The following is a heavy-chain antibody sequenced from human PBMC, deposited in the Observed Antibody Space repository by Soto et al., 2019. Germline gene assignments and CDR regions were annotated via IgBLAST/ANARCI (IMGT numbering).Heavy chain of an antibody. CDR1: GFTFSSYG. Sequence: QVQLVESGGGVVQPGRSLRLSCAASGFTFSSYGMHWVRQAPGKGLEWVAVIWYDGSNKYYADSVKGRFTISRDNSKNTLYLQMNSLRAEDTAVYYCASNPSEMSTIYFQHWGQGTLVTVSS. CDR2: IWYDGSNK. D-gene: IGHD1-1*01. J-gene: IGHJ1*01. CDR3: ASNPSEMSTIYFQH. V-gene: IGHV3-33*01.